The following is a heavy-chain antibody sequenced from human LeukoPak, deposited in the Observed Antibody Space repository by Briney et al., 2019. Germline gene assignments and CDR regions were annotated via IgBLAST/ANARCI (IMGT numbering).Heavy chain of an antibody. CDR1: KFTFSTYT. CDR2: ISAGGTST. CDR3: AKSWNYYDSSGDDALDI. Sequence: GGSLRLSCAASKFTFSTYTMNWVRQAPGKGLEWVSAISAGGTSTYYADSVKGRFTISRDNSKNTLYLQMNSLRVEDTAVYYCAKSWNYYDSSGDDALDIWGQGTMVTVSS. D-gene: IGHD3-22*01. V-gene: IGHV3-23*01. J-gene: IGHJ3*02.